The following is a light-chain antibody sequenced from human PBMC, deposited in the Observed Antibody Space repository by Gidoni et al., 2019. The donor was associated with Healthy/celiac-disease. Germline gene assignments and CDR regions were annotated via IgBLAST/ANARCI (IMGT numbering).Light chain of an antibody. CDR3: QQYGSSPT. V-gene: IGKV3-20*01. Sequence: EIVLTQSPGTLPLSPGERATLSCRASQSVSSSYLAWYQQKPGQAPRLLIYGASSRATGIPDRVSGSGSGTDFTLTISRLEPEDFAVYYCQQYGSSPTFGGGTKVEIK. J-gene: IGKJ4*01. CDR2: GAS. CDR1: QSVSSSY.